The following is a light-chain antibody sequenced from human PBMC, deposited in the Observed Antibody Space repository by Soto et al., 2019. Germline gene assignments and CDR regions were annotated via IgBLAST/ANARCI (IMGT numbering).Light chain of an antibody. CDR3: ATWDDSLSGYV. CDR2: RNN. Sequence: QTVVTQPPSASGTPGQRVTISCSGSSSNIGRNRVSWYQQLPGTAPKLLIYRNNQRPSGVPDRFSGSKSGTSASLAISGLRSEDEADYYCATWDDSLSGYVFGSGTKLTVL. CDR1: SSNIGRNR. V-gene: IGLV1-47*01. J-gene: IGLJ1*01.